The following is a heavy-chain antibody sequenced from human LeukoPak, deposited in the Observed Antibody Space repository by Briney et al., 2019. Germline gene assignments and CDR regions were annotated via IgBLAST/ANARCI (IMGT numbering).Heavy chain of an antibody. CDR3: VKGGRQYLEF. Sequence: GGSLRLSCAASGFPFDRQTMSWVRQAPGKGLEWVAKMKEDGTEIAYVDSVKGRFTIPRDNAENSLYLEMKNLRAEDTAVYYCVKGGRQYLEFWGQGTLVTVSS. D-gene: IGHD2-15*01. CDR2: MKEDGTEI. J-gene: IGHJ4*02. CDR1: GFPFDRQT. V-gene: IGHV3-7*03.